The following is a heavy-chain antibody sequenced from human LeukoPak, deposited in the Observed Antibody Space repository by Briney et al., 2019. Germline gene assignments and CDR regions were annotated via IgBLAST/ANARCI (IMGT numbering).Heavy chain of an antibody. CDR3: AREDYGNYYFDY. Sequence: GRSLRLSCEASGFIFNDYTIYWVRQAPGKGLEWVAGISGDGRNKYYADSVKGRFTISRDNSKKTLYLQVNSLRAEDTALYSCAREDYGNYYFDYWGQGTLVTVSS. CDR2: ISGDGRNK. CDR1: GFIFNDYT. V-gene: IGHV3-30*04. D-gene: IGHD4-11*01. J-gene: IGHJ4*02.